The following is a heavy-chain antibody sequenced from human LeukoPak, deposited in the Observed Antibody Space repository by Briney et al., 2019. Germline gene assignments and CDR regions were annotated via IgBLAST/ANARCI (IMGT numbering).Heavy chain of an antibody. Sequence: ASVKVSCKASGYTFTGYYMHWVRQAPGQGLEWMGWINPNSGGTNYAQKFQGRVTMTRDTSISTAYMELSRLRSDDTAVYYCARGLYSYGAYFDYWGQGTLVTVSS. D-gene: IGHD5-18*01. CDR2: INPNSGGT. CDR1: GYTFTGYY. V-gene: IGHV1-2*02. J-gene: IGHJ4*02. CDR3: ARGLYSYGAYFDY.